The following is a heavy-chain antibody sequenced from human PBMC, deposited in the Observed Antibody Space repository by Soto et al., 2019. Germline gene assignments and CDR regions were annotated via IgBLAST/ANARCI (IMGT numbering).Heavy chain of an antibody. V-gene: IGHV4-31*03. Sequence: QVQLQESGPGLVRPSQTLSLTCTATGGSFSTGGPFWSWLRQHTVKGLEWIGSIRDGEPTYYNPSLKSRVNLSMDTSKRQLSQDMRSLTVADTAIYFCARGRDYSKTAYWGQGTLVTVSS. CDR3: ARGRDYSKTAY. D-gene: IGHD4-4*01. CDR1: GGSFSTGGPF. J-gene: IGHJ4*02. CDR2: IRDGEPT.